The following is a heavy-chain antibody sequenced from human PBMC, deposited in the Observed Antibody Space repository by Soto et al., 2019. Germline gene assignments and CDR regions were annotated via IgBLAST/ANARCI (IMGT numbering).Heavy chain of an antibody. CDR2: TYYRSKWYN. V-gene: IGHV6-1*01. CDR3: ARDLYCSGGSCYSGFDY. D-gene: IGHD2-15*01. Sequence: QTLSLTCAISGDSVSSNSAALNWIRQSPSRDLEWLGRTYYRSKWYNDYAVSVKSRITINPDTSKNQFSLQLNSVTPEDTAVYYCARDLYCSGGSCYSGFDYWGQGTLVTVSS. J-gene: IGHJ4*02. CDR1: GDSVSSNSAA.